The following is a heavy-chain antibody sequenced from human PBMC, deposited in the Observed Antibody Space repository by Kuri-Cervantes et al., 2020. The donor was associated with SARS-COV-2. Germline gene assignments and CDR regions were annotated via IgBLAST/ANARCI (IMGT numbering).Heavy chain of an antibody. CDR2: IYNSGST. V-gene: IGHV4-38-2*01. J-gene: IGHJ5*02. CDR1: GYSISSGYY. Sequence: SETLTLTCAASGYSISSGYYWGWIRQPPGKGLEWIGSIYNSGSTYYNHSLKSRVTISVDTSKNQFSLKMSSVTAADTAVYYCARRDGEWCSGGSCYSWFDPWGQGTLVTVSS. D-gene: IGHD2-15*01. CDR3: ARRDGEWCSGGSCYSWFDP.